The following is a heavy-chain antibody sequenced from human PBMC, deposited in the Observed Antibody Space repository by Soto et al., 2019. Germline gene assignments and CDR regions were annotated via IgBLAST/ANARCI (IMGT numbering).Heavy chain of an antibody. J-gene: IGHJ4*02. Sequence: GATLRLSCAASGFTFSSDWMSWVRQAPGKGLEWVANIRQDGSEKYYVDSVKGRFTISRDNANNSLYLQMNSLRAGDRAVYYCAIVATSDYWGQGTLVTVSS. CDR1: GFTFSSDW. D-gene: IGHD5-12*01. V-gene: IGHV3-7*01. CDR2: IRQDGSEK. CDR3: AIVATSDY.